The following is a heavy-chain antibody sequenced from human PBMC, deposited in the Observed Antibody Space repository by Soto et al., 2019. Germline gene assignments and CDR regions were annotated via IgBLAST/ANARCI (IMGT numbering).Heavy chain of an antibody. CDR3: ARDCSASSGWDRGFDY. CDR1: GGTFSSYA. V-gene: IGHV1-69*01. CDR2: IIPIFGTA. D-gene: IGHD6-19*01. Sequence: QVQLVQSGAEVKKPGSSVKVSCKASGGTFSSYAISWVRQAPGQGLEWMGGIIPIFGTANYAQKFQGRVMITADESTRTGYRELSSLRSEDTAVYYCARDCSASSGWDRGFDYWGQGTLVTVSS. J-gene: IGHJ4*02.